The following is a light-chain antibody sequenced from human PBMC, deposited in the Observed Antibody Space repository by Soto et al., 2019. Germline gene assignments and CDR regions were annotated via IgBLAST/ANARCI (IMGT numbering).Light chain of an antibody. CDR3: MQALQTPRT. J-gene: IGKJ1*01. CDR1: QSLLHSNGYNY. Sequence: DIVMTQSPLSLPVTPGESASISCRSSQSLLHSNGYNYLHWYLQKPGQSPQLLIYLGSNRASGVPDRFSGSGSGTDFTLKISRVEAEDVGVYYCMQALQTPRTFGQGTKVQIK. CDR2: LGS. V-gene: IGKV2-28*01.